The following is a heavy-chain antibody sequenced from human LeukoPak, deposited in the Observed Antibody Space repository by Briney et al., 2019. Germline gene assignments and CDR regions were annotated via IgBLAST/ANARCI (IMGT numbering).Heavy chain of an antibody. V-gene: IGHV1-2*02. CDR3: ARGVGTNWGHNDAFDI. CDR2: INPSSGGT. Sequence: GASVKVSCKASGYTFTGYYMHWVRQAPGQGLEWMGWINPSSGGTNYAQKFQGRVTMTRDTSISTAYMELSRLRSGDTAVYYCARGVGTNWGHNDAFDIWGQGTMVTVSS. CDR1: GYTFTGYY. D-gene: IGHD7-27*01. J-gene: IGHJ3*02.